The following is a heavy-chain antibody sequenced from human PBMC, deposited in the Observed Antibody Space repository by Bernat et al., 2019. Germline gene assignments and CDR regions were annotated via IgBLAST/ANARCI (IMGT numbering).Heavy chain of an antibody. Sequence: EVQLVESGGGLVQPGGSLRLSCAASGFTVSSNYMSWVRQAPGKGLEWVSVIYSGGSTYYADSVKGRFTISRDNSKNTLYLQMNSLRAEDTALYYCARDYGDYEYYYYYGMDVWGQGTTVTVSS. D-gene: IGHD4-17*01. CDR1: GFTVSSNY. J-gene: IGHJ6*02. CDR3: ARDYGDYEYYYYYGMDV. V-gene: IGHV3-66*01. CDR2: IYSGGST.